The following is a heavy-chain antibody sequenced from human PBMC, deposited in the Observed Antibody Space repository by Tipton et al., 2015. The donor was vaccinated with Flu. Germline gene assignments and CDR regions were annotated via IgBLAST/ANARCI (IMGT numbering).Heavy chain of an antibody. CDR1: SASIRSTNYF. J-gene: IGHJ4*02. CDR2: IYPSGTT. CDR3: ARLSYYDVDLKNFYFDY. D-gene: IGHD3-10*02. Sequence: TLSLTCTVSSASIRSTNYFCAWIRQPPGKRLELIESIYPSGTTYYNPSLKSRVTISVDTSKSQFSLKLRSVTAADAAVYYCARLSYYDVDLKNFYFDYWGQGALVTVSS. V-gene: IGHV4-39*01.